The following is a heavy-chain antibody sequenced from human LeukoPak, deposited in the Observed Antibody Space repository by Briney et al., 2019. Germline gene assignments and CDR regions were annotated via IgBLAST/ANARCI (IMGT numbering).Heavy chain of an antibody. CDR3: VRHRAEMATITDDTFDM. Sequence: SETLSLTCSVSGTSITPYSWSWIRQPPGRGLEWIGYFYTSGNTHQNPSLKSRVTMSIDASKNQFSLRLSSMTAADTAVYYCVRHRAEMATITDDTFDMWGQGTMVTVSS. CDR1: GTSITPYS. J-gene: IGHJ3*02. D-gene: IGHD5-24*01. V-gene: IGHV4-4*09. CDR2: FYTSGNT.